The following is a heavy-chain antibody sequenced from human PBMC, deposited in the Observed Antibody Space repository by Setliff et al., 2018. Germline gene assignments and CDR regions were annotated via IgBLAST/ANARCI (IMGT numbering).Heavy chain of an antibody. CDR2: INHSGSS. J-gene: IGHJ6*03. CDR3: ARGGGYNSGSYQGGFYYMDV. Sequence: ETLSLTCAVYGGSFSDYHWSWIRQTPGKGLEWIGKINHSGSSTYNPSLKSRVTISLYTSKSQFSLTLSPVTAADTAVHYCARGGGYNSGSYQGGFYYMDVWGKGTTVTVSS. CDR1: GGSFSDYH. V-gene: IGHV4-34*01. D-gene: IGHD6-19*01.